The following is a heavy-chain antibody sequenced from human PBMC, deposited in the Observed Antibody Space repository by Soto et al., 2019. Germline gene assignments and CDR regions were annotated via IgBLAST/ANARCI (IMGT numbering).Heavy chain of an antibody. Sequence: QVQLQESGPGLVKPSQTLSLTCTGSGGPVINGDSYLNWIRQHPEKGLEWMGYINYRGTTNYNAALKSRILISVDTSKNQFSLRLTAVTAADTAVYYCARYAPGAAPYWCQGTLVTVSS. CDR3: ARYAPGAAPY. CDR1: GGPVINGDSY. V-gene: IGHV4-31*03. J-gene: IGHJ4*02. CDR2: INYRGTT. D-gene: IGHD6-13*01.